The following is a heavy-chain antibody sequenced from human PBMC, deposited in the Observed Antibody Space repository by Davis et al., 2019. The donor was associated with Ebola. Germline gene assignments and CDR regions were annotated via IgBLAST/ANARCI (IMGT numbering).Heavy chain of an antibody. V-gene: IGHV6-1*01. D-gene: IGHD3-3*01. J-gene: IGHJ3*02. CDR1: GDSVPLNRGA. CDR2: TYYNSKWYN. Sequence: HSQTLSLTCAISGDSVPLNRGAWNWIRQSPPRGLEWLGRTYYNSKWYNDYAMSVKGRITINPDTSKNQFSLQLNSVTPEDTAVYYCARGFLRDGFDIWGQGTMITVSS. CDR3: ARGFLRDGFDI.